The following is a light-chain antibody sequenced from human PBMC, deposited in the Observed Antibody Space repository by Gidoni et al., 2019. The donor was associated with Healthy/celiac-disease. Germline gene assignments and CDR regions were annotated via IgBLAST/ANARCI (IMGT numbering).Light chain of an antibody. V-gene: IGKV1-5*03. Sequence: DFQMTQLPSTLSASVADRLTITCPASQSISSWLAWYQQKPGKAPKLLIYKASSLESGVPSRFSGSESGTEFTLTISSLQPDDFATYYCQQYNGYTWTFGQETKVEIK. CDR2: KAS. J-gene: IGKJ1*01. CDR1: QSISSW. CDR3: QQYNGYTWT.